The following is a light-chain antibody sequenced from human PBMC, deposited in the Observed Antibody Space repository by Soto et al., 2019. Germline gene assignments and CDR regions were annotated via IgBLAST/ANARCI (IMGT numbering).Light chain of an antibody. CDR2: AAS. CDR1: PLICSW. J-gene: IGKJ4*01. Sequence: IPITQSPSSVSASVGDTVTITCRASPLICSWLAWYQQKPGKAPKLLIYAASNLQSGVPSRFSGSESGTDFTLTISSLQPEDFATYFCQQASSFPLTFGGGTKVEI. V-gene: IGKV1-12*01. CDR3: QQASSFPLT.